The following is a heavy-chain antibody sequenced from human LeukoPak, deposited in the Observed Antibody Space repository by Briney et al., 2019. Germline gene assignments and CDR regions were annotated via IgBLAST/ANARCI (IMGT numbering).Heavy chain of an antibody. CDR2: IYSSGTT. J-gene: IGHJ4*02. V-gene: IGHV4-4*07. D-gene: IGHD6-19*01. Sequence: SETLSLTCTVSHDSFSNYYWSWIRQPAGKGLEWIGRIYSSGTTNYSPSLKSRVTMSIDTSKKQFSLRLTSVTAADTAVYYCARDRSSGWYVVDYWGQGTLVTVSA. CDR1: HDSFSNYY. CDR3: ARDRSSGWYVVDY.